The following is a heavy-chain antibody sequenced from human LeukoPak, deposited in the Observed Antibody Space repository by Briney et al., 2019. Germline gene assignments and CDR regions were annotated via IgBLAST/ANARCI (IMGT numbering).Heavy chain of an antibody. CDR1: GYTFTGYY. CDR2: INPNGGGT. J-gene: IGHJ3*02. Sequence: GASVTVSCKASGYTFTGYYLHWVRQAPGQGLEWMGWINPNGGGTNYEQKFQGRVTMTRDTSISTAYMELSRLRSDDTAVYYCARVVISSDAFDIWGQGTMVTVSS. D-gene: IGHD3-22*01. CDR3: ARVVISSDAFDI. V-gene: IGHV1-2*02.